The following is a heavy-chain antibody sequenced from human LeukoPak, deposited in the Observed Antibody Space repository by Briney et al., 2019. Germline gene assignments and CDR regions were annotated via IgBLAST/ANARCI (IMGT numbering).Heavy chain of an antibody. J-gene: IGHJ5*02. CDR1: GVSISRGSYY. CDR2: IYYSGST. D-gene: IGHD2-8*02. V-gene: IGHV4-61*01. Sequence: SETLSLTCTVSGVSISRGSYYRSWIRQPPEKGLEWIGYIYYSGSTNYNPSLKSRVTISVDTSKNQFSLKLSSVTAADTAVYYCARDTGNWFDPWGQGTLVTVSS. CDR3: ARDTGNWFDP.